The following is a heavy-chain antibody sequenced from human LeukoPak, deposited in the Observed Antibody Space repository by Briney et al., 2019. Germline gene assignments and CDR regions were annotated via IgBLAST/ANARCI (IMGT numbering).Heavy chain of an antibody. CDR1: GASISSYY. Sequence: SETLSLTRTVSGASISSYYWSWIRQPAGKGLEWIGRVYTSGSFNYNSSLRSRVFMSVDRSTNQFSLKLSSVTAADTAVYYCAGRNYWGQGILVTVSS. CDR2: VYTSGSF. CDR3: AGRNY. J-gene: IGHJ4*02. V-gene: IGHV4-4*07.